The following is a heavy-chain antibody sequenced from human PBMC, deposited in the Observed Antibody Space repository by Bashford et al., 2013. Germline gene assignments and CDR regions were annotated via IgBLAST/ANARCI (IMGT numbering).Heavy chain of an antibody. Sequence: SGPTLVKPTQTLTLTCTFSGFSLSTSGVGVGWIRQPPGKALEWLALIYWDDDKRYSPSLKSRLTITKDTSKNQVVLTMTNMDPVDTATYYCARWAFSDSSGYETPFDYWGQGTLVTVSS. CDR2: IYWDDDK. CDR1: GFSLSTSGVG. D-gene: IGHD3-22*01. CDR3: ARWAFSDSSGYETPFDY. J-gene: IGHJ4*02. V-gene: IGHV2-5*02.